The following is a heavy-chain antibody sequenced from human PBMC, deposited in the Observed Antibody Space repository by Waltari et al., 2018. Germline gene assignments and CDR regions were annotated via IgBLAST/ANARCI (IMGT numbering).Heavy chain of an antibody. J-gene: IGHJ4*02. CDR2: ISSNSRYK. CDR1: GFACSSYT. Sequence: EVKVVQSGRGLVRPWGSLTLSCTASGFACSSYTMDWVRQAPGKGLEWVSSISSNSRYKNYADSTKGRVTISRDNAKTSVYLLMNSLRVEDTAIYFCARPRAMGEIDHWGQGTLVAVSS. D-gene: IGHD3-16*01. CDR3: ARPRAMGEIDH. V-gene: IGHV3-21*01.